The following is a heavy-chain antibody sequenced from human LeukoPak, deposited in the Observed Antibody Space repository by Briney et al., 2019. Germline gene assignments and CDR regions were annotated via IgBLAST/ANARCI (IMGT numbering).Heavy chain of an antibody. Sequence: PGGSLRLSCAASEFTFSSYGMHLVRQAPGKGLEWVAVISYDGSNKYYADSVKGRFTISRDNSKNTLYLQMNSLRAEDTAVYYCAKAQWGATFGVVIMPRAFDIWGQGTMVTVSS. CDR2: ISYDGSNK. J-gene: IGHJ3*02. V-gene: IGHV3-30*18. CDR1: EFTFSSYG. CDR3: AKAQWGATFGVVIMPRAFDI. D-gene: IGHD3-3*01.